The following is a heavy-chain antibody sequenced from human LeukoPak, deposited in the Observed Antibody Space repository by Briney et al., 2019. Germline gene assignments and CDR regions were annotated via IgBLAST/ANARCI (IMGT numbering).Heavy chain of an antibody. V-gene: IGHV1-46*01. CDR3: AREELPRMGDSSGYPLDY. J-gene: IGHJ4*02. Sequence: GASVKVSCKASGYTFTSYYMHWVRQAPGQGLEWMGIINPSGGSTSYAQKFQGRVTMTRDMSTSTVYMELSSLRSEDTAVYYCAREELPRMGDSSGYPLDYWGQGTLVTVSS. CDR1: GYTFTSYY. D-gene: IGHD3-22*01. CDR2: INPSGGST.